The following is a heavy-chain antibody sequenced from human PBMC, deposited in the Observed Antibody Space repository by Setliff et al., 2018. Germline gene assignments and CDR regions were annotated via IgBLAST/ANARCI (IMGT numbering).Heavy chain of an antibody. Sequence: SYTLSLTCTVSGVSFGSGTYYWSWIRQPAGKGLEWIGLIQSTGTTNYNPSLQSRVTISIDTSKNQFSLKMSSVTAADTAMYYCAGTPALGTSWLSPFDYWGQGTLVTVSS. CDR2: IQSTGTT. CDR3: AGTPALGTSWLSPFDY. J-gene: IGHJ4*02. V-gene: IGHV4-61*02. D-gene: IGHD5-12*01. CDR1: GVSFGSGTYY.